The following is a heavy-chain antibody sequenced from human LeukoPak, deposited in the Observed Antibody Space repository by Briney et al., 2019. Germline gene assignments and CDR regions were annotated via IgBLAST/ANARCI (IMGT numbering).Heavy chain of an antibody. D-gene: IGHD5-24*01. CDR2: INHSGST. V-gene: IGHV4-34*01. CDR3: ARHRSKWLQSSFDY. J-gene: IGHJ4*02. CDR1: GGSFSGDY. Sequence: SETLSLTCAVYGGSFSGDYWNWIRQPPGKGLEWIGEINHSGSTNYNPSLKSRVTISVDTSKNQFSLKLNSVTAADTAVYYCARHRSKWLQSSFDYWGQGTLVTVSS.